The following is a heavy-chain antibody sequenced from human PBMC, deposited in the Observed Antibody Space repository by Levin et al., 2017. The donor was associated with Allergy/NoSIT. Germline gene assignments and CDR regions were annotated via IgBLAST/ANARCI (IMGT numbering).Heavy chain of an antibody. CDR1: GGSISDDSYY. Sequence: SSETLSLTCTVSGGSISDDSYYWAWVRQPPGKGLEWVGSIYYDGSAYYNPSLKTRLTISVDTSKNQFSLRVNSVIAADTAVYYCAGEPSSPYYYHYGLDVWGPGTTVTVSS. V-gene: IGHV4-39*07. CDR2: IYYDGSA. CDR3: AGEPSSPYYYHYGLDV. D-gene: IGHD2-2*01. J-gene: IGHJ6*02.